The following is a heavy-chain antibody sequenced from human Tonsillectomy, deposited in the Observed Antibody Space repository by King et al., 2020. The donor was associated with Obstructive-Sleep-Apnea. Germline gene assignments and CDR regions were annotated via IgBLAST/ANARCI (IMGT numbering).Heavy chain of an antibody. CDR3: ATVAVSTAIFYFDY. V-gene: IGHV1-2*02. J-gene: IGHJ4*02. CDR1: GYTFTGYY. CDR2: INPNSGVT. D-gene: IGHD3-3*01. Sequence: QLVQSGAEVKKPGASVKVSCKASGYTFTGYYMHWVRQAPGQGLEWMGWINPNSGVTTYAQKFQGRVTMTRDTSISTAYRELSSLRSDDTAVYYCATVAVSTAIFYFDYWGQGTLVTVSS.